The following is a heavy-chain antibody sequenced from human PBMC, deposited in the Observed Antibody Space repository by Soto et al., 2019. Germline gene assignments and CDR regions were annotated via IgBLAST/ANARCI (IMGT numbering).Heavy chain of an antibody. CDR2: ISTYNGNT. D-gene: IGHD3-10*01. V-gene: IGHV1-18*01. J-gene: IGHJ4*02. CDR3: ARTTLLWFGECPYYFDY. Sequence: QVQLVQSGAEVKKPGASVKVSCKASGYTFTSYGISWVRQAPGQGLEWMGWISTYNGNTNYAQKLQGRVTMTTDTSPSTAYMELRSLRSDDTAVYYCARTTLLWFGECPYYFDYWGQGTLVTVSS. CDR1: GYTFTSYG.